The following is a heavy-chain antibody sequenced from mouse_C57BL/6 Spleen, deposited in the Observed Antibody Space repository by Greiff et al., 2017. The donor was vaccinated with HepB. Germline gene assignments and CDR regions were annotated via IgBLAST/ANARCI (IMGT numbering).Heavy chain of an antibody. D-gene: IGHD2-1*01. CDR1: GYTFTSYT. V-gene: IGHV1-4*01. CDR2: INPSSGYT. CDR3: ARGGNYDAMDY. Sequence: QVQLKESGAELARPGASVKMSCKASGYTFTSYTMHWVKQRPGQGLEWIGYINPSSGYTKYNQKFKDKATLTADKSSSTAYMQLSSLTSEDSAVYYCARGGNYDAMDYWGQGTSVTVSS. J-gene: IGHJ4*01.